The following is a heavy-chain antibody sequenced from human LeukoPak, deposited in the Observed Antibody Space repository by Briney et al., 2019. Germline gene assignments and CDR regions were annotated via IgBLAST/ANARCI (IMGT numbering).Heavy chain of an antibody. CDR2: INRSGST. J-gene: IGHJ4*02. D-gene: IGHD6-13*01. CDR3: ATAHSSSWYNY. V-gene: IGHV4-34*01. Sequence: SETLSLTCDVYGGSFRGYYWSWIRQPPGKGLEWIGEINRSGSTNYNPSLKSRVTISVDTSKNQFSLKLSSVTAADTAVYYCATAHSSSWYNYWGQGTLVTVSS. CDR1: GGSFRGYY.